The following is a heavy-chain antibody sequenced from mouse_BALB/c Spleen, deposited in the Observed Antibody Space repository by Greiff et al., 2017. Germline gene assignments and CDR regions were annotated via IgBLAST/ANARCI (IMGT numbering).Heavy chain of an antibody. CDR2: ISYDGSN. V-gene: IGHV3-6*02. D-gene: IGHD1-1*01. CDR1: GYSITSGYY. CDR3: ARENYNYGSSYWYFDV. Sequence: EVKLVESGPGLVKPSQSLSLTCSVTGYSITSGYYWNWIRQFPGNKLEWMGYISYDGSNNYNPSLKNRISITRDTSKNQFFLKLNSVTTEDAATYYCARENYNYGSSYWYFDVWGAGTTVTVSS. J-gene: IGHJ1*01.